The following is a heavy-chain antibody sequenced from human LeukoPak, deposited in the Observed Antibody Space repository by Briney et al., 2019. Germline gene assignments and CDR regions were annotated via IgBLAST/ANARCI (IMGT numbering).Heavy chain of an antibody. J-gene: IGHJ3*02. CDR1: GGTIINYA. CDR2: IIPIFHRT. CDR3: ARDIPGSSGYFNDAFDI. Sequence: SVRVSCKASGGTIINYAINWVRQAPGRGLEWMGRIIPIFHRTNYAQKFQGRLTITTDESTRTAYMELSSLRSEDTAEYYCARDIPGSSGYFNDAFDIWGQGTMVTVSS. V-gene: IGHV1-69*05. D-gene: IGHD3-22*01.